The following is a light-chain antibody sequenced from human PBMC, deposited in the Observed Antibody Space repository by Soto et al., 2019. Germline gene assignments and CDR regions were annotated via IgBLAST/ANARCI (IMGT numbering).Light chain of an antibody. J-gene: IGLJ3*02. CDR1: SSDIGRYNL. CDR2: AAT. V-gene: IGLV2-23*02. CDR3: SLYASSNTFM. Sequence: QSVLTQPASVSGSPGQSITISCTGTSSDIGRYNLVSWYQQHPGKPPKLMIYAATKRPSGVSNRFAGSKSGNTASLTISGLQAEDEADYYCSLYASSNTFMFGGGTKLTVL.